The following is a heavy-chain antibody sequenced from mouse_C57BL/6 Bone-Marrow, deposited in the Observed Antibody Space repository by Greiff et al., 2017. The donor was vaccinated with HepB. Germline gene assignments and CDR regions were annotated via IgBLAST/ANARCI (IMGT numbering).Heavy chain of an antibody. V-gene: IGHV3-6*01. D-gene: IGHD2-2*01. CDR1: GYSITSGYY. CDR3: ARDRGYDHRGFDY. J-gene: IGHJ2*01. CDR2: ISYDGSN. Sequence: EVKLMESGPGLVKPSQSLSLTCSVTGYSITSGYYWNWIRQFPGNKLEWMGYISYDGSNNYNPSLKNRISITRDTSKNQFFLKLNSVTTEDTATYYCARDRGYDHRGFDYWGQGTTLTVSS.